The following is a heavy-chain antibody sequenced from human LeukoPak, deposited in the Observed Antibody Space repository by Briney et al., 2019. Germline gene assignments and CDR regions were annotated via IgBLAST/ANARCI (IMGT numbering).Heavy chain of an antibody. Sequence: PSETLSLTCTVSGYSISSGYYWGWIRQPPGKGLEWIGSIYHSGSTYYNPSLKSRVTISVGTSKNQFSLKLSSVTAADTAVYYCARVYSGSYRRGFGDWGQGTLVTVSS. CDR1: GYSISSGYY. D-gene: IGHD1-26*01. CDR2: IYHSGST. V-gene: IGHV4-38-2*02. J-gene: IGHJ4*02. CDR3: ARVYSGSYRRGFGD.